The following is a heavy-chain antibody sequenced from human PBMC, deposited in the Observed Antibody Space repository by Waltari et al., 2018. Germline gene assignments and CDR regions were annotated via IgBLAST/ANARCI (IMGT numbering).Heavy chain of an antibody. J-gene: IGHJ5*02. D-gene: IGHD2-2*01. V-gene: IGHV7-4-1*02. Sequence: QVQLVQSGSAWKKPGASVKVSCKAYGYSFPHYSINWVRQAPGQGLELMGWITTNTENPTYTQGFTRRFVFSLDTSVSTAYLQINDLKAEDTAIYYCAREVVPAAKIVVNWFDPWGQGTQVTVSS. CDR2: ITTNTENP. CDR3: AREVVPAAKIVVNWFDP. CDR1: GYSFPHYS.